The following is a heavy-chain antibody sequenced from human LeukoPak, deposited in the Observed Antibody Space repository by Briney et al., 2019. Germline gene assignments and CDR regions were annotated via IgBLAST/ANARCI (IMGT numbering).Heavy chain of an antibody. D-gene: IGHD1-26*01. CDR3: AKRSVSGSYFFDY. V-gene: IGHV3-30-3*02. Sequence: GGSLRLSCAASGFTFSRYTMHWVRQAPNKRLEWVTVISYDGSNKYYADSVKGRFTISRDNSKNTLYLQMNSLKAEDTAVYYCAKRSVSGSYFFDYWGQGTLVTVAS. J-gene: IGHJ4*02. CDR2: ISYDGSNK. CDR1: GFTFSRYT.